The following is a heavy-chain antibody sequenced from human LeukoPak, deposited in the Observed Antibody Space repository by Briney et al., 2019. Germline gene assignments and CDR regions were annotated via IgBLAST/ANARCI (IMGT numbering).Heavy chain of an antibody. CDR3: ARGQSGYSVNWPIDY. CDR2: INPSGGST. Sequence: ASVKVSCKASGYTFTSYYMHWVRQAPGQGLEWMGIINPSGGSTSYAQKFQGRVTMTRDMSTSTAYMELRSLRSGDTAVYYCARGQSGYSVNWPIDYWGQGTLVTVSS. CDR1: GYTFTSYY. V-gene: IGHV1-46*01. J-gene: IGHJ4*02. D-gene: IGHD5/OR15-5a*01.